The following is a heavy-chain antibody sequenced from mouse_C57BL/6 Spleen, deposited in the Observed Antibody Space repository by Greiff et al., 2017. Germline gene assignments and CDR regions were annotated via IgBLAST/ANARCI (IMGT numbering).Heavy chain of an antibody. CDR3: ARYSNYSLYY. J-gene: IGHJ2*01. CDR1: GFPFTDYY. Sequence: EVMLVESGGGLVQPGGSLSLSCAASGFPFTDYYMSWVRQPPGKALEWLGFIRNKANGYTTVYRASVKGRFTISRDNSLSILYLHMNALCAEDSATYSCARYSNYSLYYWGQGTTLTVSA. D-gene: IGHD2-1*01. CDR2: IRNKANGYTT. V-gene: IGHV7-3*01.